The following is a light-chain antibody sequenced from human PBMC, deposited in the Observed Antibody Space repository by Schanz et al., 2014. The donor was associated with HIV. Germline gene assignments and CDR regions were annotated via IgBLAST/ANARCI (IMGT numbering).Light chain of an antibody. CDR3: QQSFSTPRT. J-gene: IGKJ4*01. CDR2: AAS. V-gene: IGKV1-39*01. Sequence: DIQMTQSPSSLSASVGDRVTITCRASQSISSYLNWYQQKPGKAPKLLISAASSLQSGVPSRFSGSGSGTDFTLTIRSLQPEDFATYYCQQSFSTPRTFGGGTYVEIK. CDR1: QSISSY.